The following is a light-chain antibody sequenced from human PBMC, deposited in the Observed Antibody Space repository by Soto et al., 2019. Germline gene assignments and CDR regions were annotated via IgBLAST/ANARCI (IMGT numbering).Light chain of an antibody. Sequence: DIQMTQSPSSLSASVGDSVTITCRASQSITSYLNWYQQKPGKAPKLLIYAATSLQSGVPSTFSGSGSGTDFTLTISSLQPEDFATYYCLQTYSTPWTFGQGTKVEIK. J-gene: IGKJ1*01. CDR1: QSITSY. CDR2: AAT. V-gene: IGKV1-39*01. CDR3: LQTYSTPWT.